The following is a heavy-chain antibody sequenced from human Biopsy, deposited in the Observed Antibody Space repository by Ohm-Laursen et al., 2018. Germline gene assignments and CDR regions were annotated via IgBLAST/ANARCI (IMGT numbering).Heavy chain of an antibody. D-gene: IGHD4-11*01. V-gene: IGHV4-59*02. CDR3: ARDSGILNYGNFKYYHYYGLDV. J-gene: IGHJ6*02. Sequence: GTLSLTCTVSGDSVTKYYWSWIRQPPGKGLEWIGHIYYSVMTNYNPSLQSRVSISVDTSRNQVSLTLSSVTAADTAVYYCARDSGILNYGNFKYYHYYGLDVWGQGTKVTVSS. CDR1: GDSVTKYY. CDR2: IYYSVMT.